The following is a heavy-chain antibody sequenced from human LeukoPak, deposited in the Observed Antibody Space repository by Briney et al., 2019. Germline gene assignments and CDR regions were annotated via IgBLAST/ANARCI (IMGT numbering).Heavy chain of an antibody. CDR1: GGSISSGGYY. J-gene: IGHJ4*02. D-gene: IGHD3-22*01. V-gene: IGHV4-39*01. CDR3: ARHTNNYDSSGYYQVFDY. Sequence: SETLSLTCTVSGGSISSGGYYWSWIRQPPGEGLEWIGSIYYRGSTHYNPSLKSRVTMSVDTSKNQFSLHLSSLTAADTAVYYCARHTNNYDSSGYYQVFDYWGQGTLVTVSS. CDR2: IYYRGST.